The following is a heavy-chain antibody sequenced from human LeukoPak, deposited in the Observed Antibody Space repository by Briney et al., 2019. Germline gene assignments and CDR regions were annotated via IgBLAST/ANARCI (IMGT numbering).Heavy chain of an antibody. Sequence: GGSLRLSCAASGLTFSSYWMSWVRQAPGKGLEWVANIKQDGSEKYYVDSVKGRFTISRDNAKNSLYLQMNSLRAEDTAVYYCARVEWELPGPFDYWGQGTLVTVSS. D-gene: IGHD1-26*01. CDR3: ARVEWELPGPFDY. V-gene: IGHV3-7*03. J-gene: IGHJ4*02. CDR2: IKQDGSEK. CDR1: GLTFSSYW.